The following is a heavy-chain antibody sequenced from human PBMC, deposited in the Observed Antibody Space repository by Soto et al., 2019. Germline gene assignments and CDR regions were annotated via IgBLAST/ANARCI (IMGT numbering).Heavy chain of an antibody. D-gene: IGHD3-9*01. V-gene: IGHV4-39*01. CDR3: ARLEGLATISYYFDF. J-gene: IGHJ4*02. CDR2: IYYSGST. CDR1: GGSISSSSYY. Sequence: SETLSLTCTVSGGSISSSSYYWGWIRQPPGRGLEWIGSIYYSGSTYYNPSLKSRVTISVDTSKNQFSLKLSSVTAADTAVYYCARLEGLATISYYFDFWGQGAQVTVSS.